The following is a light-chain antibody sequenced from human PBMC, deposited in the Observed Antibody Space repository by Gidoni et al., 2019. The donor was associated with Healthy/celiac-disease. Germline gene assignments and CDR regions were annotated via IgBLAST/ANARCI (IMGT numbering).Light chain of an antibody. Sequence: SYELTKPPSVAVSPGQTARITCSGDKLGDKYACWYQLKPGQSPLLVIYEDNKRPSGIPERFSGSNSGNTATLTIGGTQAMDEADYYCQAWDGGTGVFGGGTKLAVL. V-gene: IGLV3-1*01. J-gene: IGLJ2*01. CDR2: EDN. CDR1: KLGDKY. CDR3: QAWDGGTGV.